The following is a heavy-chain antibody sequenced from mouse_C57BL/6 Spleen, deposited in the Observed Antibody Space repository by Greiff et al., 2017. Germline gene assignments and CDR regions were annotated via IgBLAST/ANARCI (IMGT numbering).Heavy chain of an antibody. D-gene: IGHD1-1*01. J-gene: IGHJ2*01. CDR3: TRERFITALFDD. CDR2: IDPETGGT. CDR1: GYTFTDYE. Sequence: QVQLQQSGAELVRPGASVTLSCKASGYTFTDYEMHWVKQTPVHGLEWIGAIDPETGGTAYNQKFKGKAILTADKSSSTAYMELRSLTSEDSAVDYCTRERFITALFDDWGQGTTLTVSS. V-gene: IGHV1-15*01.